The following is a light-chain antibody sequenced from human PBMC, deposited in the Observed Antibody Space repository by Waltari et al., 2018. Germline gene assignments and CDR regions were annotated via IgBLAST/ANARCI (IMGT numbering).Light chain of an antibody. Sequence: QLILTQSPSASASLGASVKLTCTLSSGHSNYAIAWLQRQPEKGPRSLMKVNSDGSYIKGDGIPDRFSGSSSGADRYLTISSLQSEDEADYYCETGGFGIWRFGGGTKLTVL. CDR3: ETGGFGIWR. CDR2: VNSDGSY. CDR1: SGHSNYA. J-gene: IGLJ2*01. V-gene: IGLV4-69*01.